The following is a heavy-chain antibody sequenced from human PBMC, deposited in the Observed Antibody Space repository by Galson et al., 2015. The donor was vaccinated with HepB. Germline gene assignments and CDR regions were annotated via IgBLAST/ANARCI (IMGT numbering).Heavy chain of an antibody. CDR1: GFTFSRYA. Sequence: SLRLSCAASGFTFSRYAMNWVRQAPGKGLEWVSAISGAGGNTYYADFVKGRFTISRDTSKNTLYLQMSSLRAEDTAVYYCAKELPDYFDTSGSHSGFDSWGQGTLVTVSS. CDR3: AKELPDYFDTSGSHSGFDS. V-gene: IGHV3-23*01. CDR2: ISGAGGNT. D-gene: IGHD3-22*01. J-gene: IGHJ4*02.